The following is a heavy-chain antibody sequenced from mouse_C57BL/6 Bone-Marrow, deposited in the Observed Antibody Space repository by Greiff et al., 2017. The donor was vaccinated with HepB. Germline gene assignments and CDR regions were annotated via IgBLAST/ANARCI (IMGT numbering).Heavy chain of an antibody. CDR3: AIIYYDYDGYYAMDY. CDR1: GFSFTSYG. J-gene: IGHJ4*01. CDR2: IWGVGST. Sequence: VQGVESGPGLVAPSQSLSITCTVSGFSFTSYGVDWVRQSPGKGLEWLGVIWGVGSTNYNSALKSRLSISKDNSKSQVFLKMNSLQTDDTAMYYCAIIYYDYDGYYAMDYWGQGTSVTVSS. V-gene: IGHV2-6*01. D-gene: IGHD2-4*01.